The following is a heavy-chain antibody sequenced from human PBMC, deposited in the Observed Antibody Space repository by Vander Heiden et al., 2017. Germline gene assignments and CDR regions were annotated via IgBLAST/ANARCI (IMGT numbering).Heavy chain of an antibody. CDR2: ISWNSGSI. CDR3: AKYIDYVGASTFDY. Sequence: EAQMVASGGGLVQPGRSLRLSCAPSRFTFDDYAMPWVRQAPGKGLEWVSGISWNSGSIGYADSVKGRFTISRDNAKNSLYLQMNSLRAEDTALYYCAKYIDYVGASTFDYWGQGTLVTVSS. J-gene: IGHJ4*02. D-gene: IGHD1-26*01. V-gene: IGHV3-9*01. CDR1: RFTFDDYA.